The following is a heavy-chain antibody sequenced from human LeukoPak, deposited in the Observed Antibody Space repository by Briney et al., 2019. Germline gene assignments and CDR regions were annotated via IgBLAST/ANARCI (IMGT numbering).Heavy chain of an antibody. CDR2: IREDGNEK. J-gene: IGHJ6*02. D-gene: IGHD3-10*01. Sequence: GGSLRLSCAASGFTFSRHWMSWVRQAPGKGLEGVGNIREDGNEKYYVDSVRGRFTISRDNARTSVYLEMSSLGAEDTAVYYCARILSRSSYDTMDVWGQGTTVTVSS. V-gene: IGHV3-7*01. CDR3: ARILSRSSYDTMDV. CDR1: GFTFSRHW.